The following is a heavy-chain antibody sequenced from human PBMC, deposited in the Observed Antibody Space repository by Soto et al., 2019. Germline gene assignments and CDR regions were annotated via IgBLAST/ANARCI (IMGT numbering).Heavy chain of an antibody. Sequence: SETLSLTCTVSGGSICSSSYYWGWIRQPPGKGLEWIGSIYYSGSTYYNPSLKSRVTISVDTSKNQFSLKLSSVTAADTAVYYCASTPRGEMDYDFWSGHDYWGQGTLVTVSS. CDR1: GGSICSSSYY. J-gene: IGHJ4*02. V-gene: IGHV4-39*01. CDR3: ASTPRGEMDYDFWSGHDY. D-gene: IGHD3-3*01. CDR2: IYYSGST.